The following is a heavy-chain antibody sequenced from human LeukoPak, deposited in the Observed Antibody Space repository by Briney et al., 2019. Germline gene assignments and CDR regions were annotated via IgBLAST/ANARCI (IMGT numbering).Heavy chain of an antibody. CDR1: GGTFSSYA. Sequence: SVKVSCKASGGTFSSYAISWVRQAPGQGLEWMGGIIPIFGTANYAQKFQGRVTITTDESTSTAYMELSRLRSEDTAGYYWAGSSGYDYAYWGQGTMVTVSS. V-gene: IGHV1-69*05. J-gene: IGHJ4*02. D-gene: IGHD3-22*01. CDR2: IIPIFGTA. CDR3: AGSSGYDYAY.